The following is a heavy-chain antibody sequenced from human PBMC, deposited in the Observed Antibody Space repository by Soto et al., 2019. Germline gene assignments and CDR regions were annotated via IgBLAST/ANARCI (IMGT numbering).Heavy chain of an antibody. D-gene: IGHD6-13*01. CDR3: AKSVGAAGTFLFDY. Sequence: SETLSLTCTVSGGSISSGGYYWSWIRQHPGKGLEWIGYIYYSGSTYYNPSLKSRVTISVDTSKNQFSLKLSSVTAADTAVYYCAKSVGAAGTFLFDYWGQGTLVTVSS. CDR1: GGSISSGGYY. CDR2: IYYSGST. V-gene: IGHV4-31*03. J-gene: IGHJ4*02.